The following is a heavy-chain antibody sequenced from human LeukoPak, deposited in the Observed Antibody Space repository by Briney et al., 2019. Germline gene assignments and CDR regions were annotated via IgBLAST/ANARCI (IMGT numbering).Heavy chain of an antibody. J-gene: IGHJ4*02. V-gene: IGHV4-31*03. CDR2: IYYSEST. Sequence: SETLSLTCTVSGGSISSGGYYWSWIRQHPGKGLEWIGYIYYSESTYYNPSLKSRVTISVDTSKNQFSLRLTSVTAADTAVYYRARDYSAGRGHFDYWGQGTLVTVSS. D-gene: IGHD2-15*01. CDR3: ARDYSAGRGHFDY. CDR1: GGSISSGGYY.